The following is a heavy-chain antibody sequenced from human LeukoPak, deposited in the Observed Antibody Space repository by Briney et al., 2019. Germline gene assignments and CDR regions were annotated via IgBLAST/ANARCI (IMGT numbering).Heavy chain of an antibody. CDR2: IYYSGST. CDR1: GGSISSGGYS. Sequence: PSQTLSLTCAVSGGSISSGGYSWSWIRQPPGKGLEWIGYIYYSGSTNYNPSLKSRVTISVDTSKNQFSLKLSSVTAADTAVYYCARYSGYPSLTHKGFDYWGQGTLVTVSS. D-gene: IGHD5-12*01. V-gene: IGHV4-30-4*07. J-gene: IGHJ4*02. CDR3: ARYSGYPSLTHKGFDY.